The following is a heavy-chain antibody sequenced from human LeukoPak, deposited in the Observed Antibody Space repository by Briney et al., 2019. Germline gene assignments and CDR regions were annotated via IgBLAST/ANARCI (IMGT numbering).Heavy chain of an antibody. J-gene: IGHJ6*02. CDR3: ATWAFYHGLDV. V-gene: IGHV3-43*02. D-gene: IGHD2/OR15-2a*01. CDR2: INADGGRT. CDR1: GFTIDAYD. Sequence: GGSLTLSCAASGFTIDAYDMHWVRQPPGKGLEWVSLINADGGRTYYADSVKRRFTISRDNSKNSLYLQMNSLRTEDTAFYYCATWAFYHGLDVWGQGTTVTVSS.